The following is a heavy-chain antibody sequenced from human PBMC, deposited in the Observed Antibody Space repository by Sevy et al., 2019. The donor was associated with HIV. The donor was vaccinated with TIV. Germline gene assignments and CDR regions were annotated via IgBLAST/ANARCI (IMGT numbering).Heavy chain of an antibody. CDR1: GGSISSSSYY. CDR3: AGGYSYGYYYYYYMDV. Sequence: SETLSLTCTVSGGSISSSSYYWGWIRQPPGKGLEWIGSIYYSGSTYYNPPLKSRVTISVDTSKNQFSLKLSSVTAADTAVYYCAGGYSYGYYYYYYMDVWGKGTTVTVSS. J-gene: IGHJ6*03. CDR2: IYYSGST. V-gene: IGHV4-39*01. D-gene: IGHD5-18*01.